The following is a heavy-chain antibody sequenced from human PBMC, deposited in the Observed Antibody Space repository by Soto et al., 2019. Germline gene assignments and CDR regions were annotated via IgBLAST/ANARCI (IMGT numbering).Heavy chain of an antibody. CDR1: GFRLSGYS. CDR2: ISSSGNTI. J-gene: IGHJ6*02. V-gene: IGHV3-48*01. Sequence: GGSLRLSCEGSGFRLSGYSVNWVRQAPGKGLEWLSFISSSGNTIYYADSVKGRFTVSRDKARNSVSLEMSSLRGDGTAVYYCARIDPYDLMDVWGQGTTVTVSS. D-gene: IGHD3-22*01. CDR3: ARIDPYDLMDV.